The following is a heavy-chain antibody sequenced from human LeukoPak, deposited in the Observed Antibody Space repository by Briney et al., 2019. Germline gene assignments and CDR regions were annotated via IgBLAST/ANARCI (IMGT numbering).Heavy chain of an antibody. V-gene: IGHV1-58*01. Sequence: ASVKVSFKASGFTFTSSAVQWVRQARGQRLGWIGWIVVGSGNTNYAQKFQERVTITRDMSTSTAYMELSSLRSEDTAVYYCAAAYIVGATQIFDYWGQGTLVTVSS. J-gene: IGHJ4*02. CDR3: AAAYIVGATQIFDY. D-gene: IGHD1-26*01. CDR2: IVVGSGNT. CDR1: GFTFTSSA.